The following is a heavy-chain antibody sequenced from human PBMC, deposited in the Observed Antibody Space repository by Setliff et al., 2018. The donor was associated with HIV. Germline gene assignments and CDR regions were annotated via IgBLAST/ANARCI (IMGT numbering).Heavy chain of an antibody. D-gene: IGHD3-22*01. V-gene: IGHV3-33*06. CDR1: GFTFSNYA. CDR3: AKDRYYYDSSGPTVQVAYYFDY. J-gene: IGHJ4*02. CDR2: IWLDGSSK. Sequence: GGSLRLSCAASGFTFSNYAMSWVRQAPGKGLEWVAVIWLDGSSKYYADSVEGRFTISRDNAKNTLYLQLNSLRAEDTAVYYCAKDRYYYDSSGPTVQVAYYFDYWGQGTLVTVSS.